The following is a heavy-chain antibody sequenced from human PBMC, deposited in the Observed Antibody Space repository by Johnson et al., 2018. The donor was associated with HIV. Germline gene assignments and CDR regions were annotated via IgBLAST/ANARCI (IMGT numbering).Heavy chain of an antibody. CDR3: AKESRGAPGALDI. CDR1: GFTFSSSG. Sequence: QVQLVESGGGVVQPGRSLRLSCAASGFTFSSSGMHWVRQAPGKGLEWVAVISYDGSNKYYADSVKGRFTISRDNSKNTLYLQMNSLSAEDTAVYYCAKESRGAPGALDIWGQGTMVTVSS. D-gene: IGHD3-10*01. CDR2: ISYDGSNK. J-gene: IGHJ3*02. V-gene: IGHV3-30*18.